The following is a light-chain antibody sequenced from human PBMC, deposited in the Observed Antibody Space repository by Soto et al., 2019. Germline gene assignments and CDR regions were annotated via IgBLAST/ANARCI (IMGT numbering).Light chain of an antibody. CDR1: QTISSW. CDR3: QQSYRSPPT. J-gene: IGKJ1*01. V-gene: IGKV1-5*03. Sequence: DIQMTQSPSTLSGSVGDRVTITCRASQTISSWLAWYQQKPGKAPKLLIYKASTLKSGVPSRFSGSGSGTEFTLTISSLQPDDFATYYCQQSYRSPPTFGQGTKVEIK. CDR2: KAS.